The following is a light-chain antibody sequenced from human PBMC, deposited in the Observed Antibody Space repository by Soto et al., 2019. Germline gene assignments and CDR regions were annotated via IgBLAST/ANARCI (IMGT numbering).Light chain of an antibody. V-gene: IGLV1-40*01. Sequence: QSVLTQAPSVSGAPGQRVTISCTGSISNIGAGYDVQWYQHLPGTAPKLLIHGNTNRPSGVPDRFSGSKSGTSASLAITALQAEDEGDYYCQSYDTTLSSWVFGGGTKVTVL. CDR2: GNT. CDR3: QSYDTTLSSWV. J-gene: IGLJ3*02. CDR1: ISNIGAGYD.